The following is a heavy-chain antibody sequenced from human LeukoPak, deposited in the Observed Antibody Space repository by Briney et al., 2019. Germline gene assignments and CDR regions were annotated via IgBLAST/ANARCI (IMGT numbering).Heavy chain of an antibody. D-gene: IGHD2-2*01. Sequence: SETLSLTCTASGGSISSYYWSWIRQPAGKGLEWIGRIYTSGSTNYNPSLKSRVTMSVDTSKNQFSLKLTSVTAADTAVYYCAREGVMRGYCTSTSCSKAFDIWGQGTLVTVSS. CDR3: AREGVMRGYCTSTSCSKAFDI. V-gene: IGHV4-4*07. J-gene: IGHJ3*02. CDR1: GGSISSYY. CDR2: IYTSGST.